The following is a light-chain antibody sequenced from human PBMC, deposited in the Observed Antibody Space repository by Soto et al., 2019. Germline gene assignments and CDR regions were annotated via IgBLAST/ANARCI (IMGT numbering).Light chain of an antibody. CDR2: EAS. Sequence: EIVMTQSPATLSVSPGERATLSCRASQGFTSNLAWYQQKPGQAPRLLIYEASVMATGIPARFSGSGSGTEFSLTISSLQSEDFAVYYCHQYSAWPHTFGQGTTLEIK. J-gene: IGKJ2*01. CDR3: HQYSAWPHT. V-gene: IGKV3D-15*01. CDR1: QGFTSN.